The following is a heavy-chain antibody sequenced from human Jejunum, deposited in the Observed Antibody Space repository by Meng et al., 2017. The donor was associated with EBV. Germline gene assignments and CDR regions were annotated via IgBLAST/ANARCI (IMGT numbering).Heavy chain of an antibody. CDR2: IDHTGTT. V-gene: IGHV4-4*02. CDR3: ARDSQYLARGYFDY. Sequence: VQLRESGPGLVQPSGTLSLTCTVSGGSINNKNWWHWVRQAPGKGLEWIGEIDHTGTTHYNPSLKSRVTISLGTSMNQFSLELTSPTPADTAVYYCARDSQYLARGYFDYWGQGALVTVSS. J-gene: IGHJ4*02. D-gene: IGHD2/OR15-2a*01. CDR1: GGSINNKNW.